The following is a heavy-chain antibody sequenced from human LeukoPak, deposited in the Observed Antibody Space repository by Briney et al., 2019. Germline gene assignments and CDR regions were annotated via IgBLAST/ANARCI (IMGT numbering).Heavy chain of an antibody. CDR1: GYTFTGYY. D-gene: IGHD2-15*01. CDR3: ARLILYCSGGSCYSGRENAFDI. V-gene: IGHV1-2*02. Sequence: GASVKVSCKASGYTFTGYYMHWVRQAPGQRLEWMGWINPNSGGTNYAQKFQGRVTMTRDTSISTAYMELSRLRSDDTAVYYCARLILYCSGGSCYSGRENAFDIWGQGTMVTVSS. J-gene: IGHJ3*02. CDR2: INPNSGGT.